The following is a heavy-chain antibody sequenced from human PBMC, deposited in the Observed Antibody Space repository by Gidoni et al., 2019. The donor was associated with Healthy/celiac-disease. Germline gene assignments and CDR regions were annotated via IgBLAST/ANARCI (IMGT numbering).Heavy chain of an antibody. CDR3: TTDRERNHDYFDY. CDR1: GFTFSHSW. J-gene: IGHJ4*02. D-gene: IGHD1-26*01. Sequence: EVQLVESGGGLVKPGGSLRLSCAASGFTFSHSWMSWVRQAPGKGLEWVGRIKSKTDGGTTDYAAPVKGRFTISRDDSKNTLYLQMNSLKTEDTAVYYCTTDRERNHDYFDYWGQGTLVTVSS. CDR2: IKSKTDGGTT. V-gene: IGHV3-15*01.